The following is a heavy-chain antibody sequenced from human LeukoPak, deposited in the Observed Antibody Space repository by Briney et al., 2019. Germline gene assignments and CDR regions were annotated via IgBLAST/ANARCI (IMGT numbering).Heavy chain of an antibody. CDR2: IWYDGSNK. CDR3: ARDEYPQYYYDSSGYPGWFDP. J-gene: IGHJ5*02. D-gene: IGHD3-22*01. Sequence: GGSLRLSCAASGFTFSSYGMHWVRQAPGKGLEWVAVIWYDGSNKYYADSVKGRFTISRDNSKNTPYLRMNSLRAEDTAVYYCARDEYPQYYYDSSGYPGWFDPWGQGTLVTVSS. V-gene: IGHV3-33*01. CDR1: GFTFSSYG.